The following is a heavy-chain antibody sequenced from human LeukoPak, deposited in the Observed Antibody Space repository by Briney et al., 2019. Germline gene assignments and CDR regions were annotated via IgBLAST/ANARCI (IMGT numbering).Heavy chain of an antibody. J-gene: IGHJ4*02. D-gene: IGHD3-9*01. V-gene: IGHV1-69*06. CDR1: GGTFSSYA. CDR3: ARYILTGYYNPARERVQFDY. Sequence: SVKVSCKASGGTFSSYAISWVRQAPGQGLEWMGGIIPIFGTANYAQKFQGRVTITADKSTSTAYMELSSLRSEDTAVYYCARYILTGYYNPARERVQFDYWGQGTLVTVSS. CDR2: IIPIFGTA.